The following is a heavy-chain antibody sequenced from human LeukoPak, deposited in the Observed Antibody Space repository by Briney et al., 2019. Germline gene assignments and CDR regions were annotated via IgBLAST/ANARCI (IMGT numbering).Heavy chain of an antibody. CDR3: ASSGGLYCSGGSCYKEQNWFDP. CDR1: GGSISSYY. J-gene: IGHJ5*02. CDR2: IYYSGST. Sequence: SSETLSLTCTVSGGSISSYYWSWIRQPPGKGLEWIGYIYYSGSTNYNPSLKSRVTISVDTSKNQFSLKLSSVTAADTVVYYCASSGGLYCSGGSCYKEQNWFDPWGQGTLVTVSS. D-gene: IGHD2-15*01. V-gene: IGHV4-59*08.